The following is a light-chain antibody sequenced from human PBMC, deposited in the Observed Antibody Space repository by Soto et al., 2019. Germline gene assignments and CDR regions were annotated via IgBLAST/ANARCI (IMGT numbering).Light chain of an antibody. V-gene: IGLV2-14*01. CDR3: SSYTSSSPWV. CDR2: EVS. Sequence: QSALTQPASVSGSPGPSITISCTGTSSDVGGYNYVSWYQQHPGKAPKLMIYEVSNRPSGVSNRFSGSKSGNTASLTISGLQAEDEADYYCSSYTSSSPWVFGGGTQLTVL. J-gene: IGLJ7*01. CDR1: SSDVGGYNY.